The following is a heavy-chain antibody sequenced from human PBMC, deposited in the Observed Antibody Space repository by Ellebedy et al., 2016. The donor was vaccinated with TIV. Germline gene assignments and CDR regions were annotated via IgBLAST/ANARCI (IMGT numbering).Heavy chain of an antibody. CDR1: GFTFSSYW. V-gene: IGHV3-74*01. CDR3: ATGRLVLDY. CDR2: INSDGSST. D-gene: IGHD6-6*01. J-gene: IGHJ4*02. Sequence: HTGGPLRLSXAASGFTFSSYWMHWVRQAPGKGLVWVSRINSDGSSTSYADSVKGRFTISRDNAKNTLYLQMNSLRAEDTAVYYCATGRLVLDYWGQGTLVTVSS.